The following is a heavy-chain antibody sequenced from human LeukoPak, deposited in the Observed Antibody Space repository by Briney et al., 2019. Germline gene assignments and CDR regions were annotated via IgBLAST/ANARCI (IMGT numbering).Heavy chain of an antibody. CDR2: IWYDGSNK. D-gene: IGHD6-19*01. Sequence: GRSLRLSCAASGFXFSSYGMHWVRQAPGKGLEWVAVIWYDGSNKYYADSVKGRFTISRDNSKNTLYLQMNSLRAEDTAVYYCARDRDSGWYYFDYWGQGTLVTVSS. V-gene: IGHV3-33*01. CDR3: ARDRDSGWYYFDY. CDR1: GFXFSSYG. J-gene: IGHJ4*02.